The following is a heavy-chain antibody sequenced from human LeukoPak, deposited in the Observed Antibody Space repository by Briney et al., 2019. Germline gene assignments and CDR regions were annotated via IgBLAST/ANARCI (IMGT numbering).Heavy chain of an antibody. CDR3: ARSGWPYYFDY. Sequence: PGGSLRLSXAASGFTFSSYWMHWVRQPPGKGLVWVSRIHSDGSSTSYADSVRGRFTISRDDAKSTLYLQMNSLRAEDTAVYYCARSGWPYYFDYWGQGTLVTVSS. D-gene: IGHD3-22*01. CDR1: GFTFSSYW. J-gene: IGHJ4*02. CDR2: IHSDGSST. V-gene: IGHV3-74*01.